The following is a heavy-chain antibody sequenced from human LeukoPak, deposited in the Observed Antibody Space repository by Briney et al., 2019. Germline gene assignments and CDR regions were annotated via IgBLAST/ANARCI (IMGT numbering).Heavy chain of an antibody. V-gene: IGHV3-33*01. CDR1: XFTXXXXG. CDR3: AREESGGNAFDI. Sequence: XFTXXXXGMHWVXXAPGKGREWVAVIWSDAINKYYADSVKGRFTISRDNSKNTLYLQMNSLRAEDTAVYYCAREESGGNAFDIWGQGTMVTVSS. D-gene: IGHD2-15*01. J-gene: IGHJ3*02. CDR2: IWSDAINK.